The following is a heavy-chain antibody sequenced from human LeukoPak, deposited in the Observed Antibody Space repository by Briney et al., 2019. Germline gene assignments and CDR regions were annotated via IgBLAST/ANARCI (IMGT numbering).Heavy chain of an antibody. J-gene: IGHJ4*02. Sequence: GGSLRLSCAASGFTFSSYGMHWVRQAPGKGLEWVAVIWYDGSNKYYADSVKGRFTISRDNSKNTQYLQMNSLRAEDTAVYYCARDFGYGHLNLDYWGQGTLVTVSS. CDR1: GFTFSSYG. V-gene: IGHV3-33*01. CDR2: IWYDGSNK. D-gene: IGHD5-18*01. CDR3: ARDFGYGHLNLDY.